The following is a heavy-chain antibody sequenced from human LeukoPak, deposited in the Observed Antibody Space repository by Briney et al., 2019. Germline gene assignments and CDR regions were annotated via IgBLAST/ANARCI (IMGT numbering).Heavy chain of an antibody. CDR1: GFTFSSYA. CDR3: ARDRLADRQWLVPDY. V-gene: IGHV3-30-3*01. J-gene: IGHJ4*02. CDR2: ISYDGSNK. Sequence: GGSLRLSCAASGFTFSSYAMHWVRQAPGKGLEWVAVISYDGSNKYYADSVKGRFTISRDNSKNTLYLQMNSLRAEDTAVYYCARDRLADRQWLVPDYWGQGTLVTVSS. D-gene: IGHD6-19*01.